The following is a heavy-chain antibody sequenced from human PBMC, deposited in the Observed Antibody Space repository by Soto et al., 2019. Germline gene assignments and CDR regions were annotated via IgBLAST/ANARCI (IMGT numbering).Heavy chain of an antibody. D-gene: IGHD1-26*01. CDR2: ISASGHSP. Sequence: EVQLLESGGGLVQPGGSLRLSCAASGFTFSNYAMNWVRQAPGKGLEWVSRISASGHSPDYADSVKGRFTISRDNSKNTLFVQMNSLRLEDPAVYFCAKDIGWGGRSFDQWGQGILVTVSS. CDR3: AKDIGWGGRSFDQ. CDR1: GFTFSNYA. V-gene: IGHV3-23*01. J-gene: IGHJ5*02.